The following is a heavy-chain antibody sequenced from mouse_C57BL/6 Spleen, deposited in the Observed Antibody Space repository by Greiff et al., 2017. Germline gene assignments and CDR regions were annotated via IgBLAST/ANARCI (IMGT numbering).Heavy chain of an antibody. J-gene: IGHJ3*01. V-gene: IGHV1-26*01. Sequence: EVKLQQSGPELVKPGASVKISCKASGYTFTDYYMNWVKQRHGKSLEWIGDINPNNGGTSYNQKFKGKATLTVDKSSSTAYMELRSLTSEDSAVYYCARWHYDYDAAWFAYWGQGTLVTVSA. D-gene: IGHD2-4*01. CDR3: ARWHYDYDAAWFAY. CDR1: GYTFTDYY. CDR2: INPNNGGT.